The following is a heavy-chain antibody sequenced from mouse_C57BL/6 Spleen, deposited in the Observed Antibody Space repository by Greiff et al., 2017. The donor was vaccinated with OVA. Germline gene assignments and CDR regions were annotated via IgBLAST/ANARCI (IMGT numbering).Heavy chain of an antibody. V-gene: IGHV1-76*01. Sequence: VKLQESGAELVRPGASVKLSCKASGYTFTDYYINWVKQRPGQGLEWIARIYPGSGNTYYNEKFKGKATLTAEKSSSTAYMQLSSLTSEDSAVYFCARGVYYDYDEGAWFAYWGQGTLVTVSA. D-gene: IGHD2-4*01. CDR3: ARGVYYDYDEGAWFAY. J-gene: IGHJ3*01. CDR1: GYTFTDYY. CDR2: IYPGSGNT.